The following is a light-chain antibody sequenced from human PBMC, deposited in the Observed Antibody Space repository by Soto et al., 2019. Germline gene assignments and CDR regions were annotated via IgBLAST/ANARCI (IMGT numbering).Light chain of an antibody. CDR3: AAWDDSLRGHV. CDR2: GNI. J-gene: IGLJ1*01. V-gene: IGLV1-47*01. CDR1: SSNIENNY. Sequence: QSVLAQPPSASGTPGQRVTISCSGSSSNIENNYVSWYQQLPGTAPKLLIYGNIQRPSGVPDRFSGSKSGTSASLAFSWLRSEDEADYYCAAWDDSLRGHVFGTGTKVTVL.